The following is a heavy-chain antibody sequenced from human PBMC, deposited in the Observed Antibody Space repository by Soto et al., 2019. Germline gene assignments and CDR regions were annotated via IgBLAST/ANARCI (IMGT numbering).Heavy chain of an antibody. CDR3: AFNSGSGSYYFDY. V-gene: IGHV3-23*01. D-gene: IGHD3-10*01. CDR2: ISGGGETT. Sequence: EVQLLESGRGLVQPGGSLRLSCAASGFTFSSYAMWWVRQAPGKGLECVSAISGGGETTYYADSVKGRFTISRDNSKNTLYLQMTSLRAEDTAVYYCAFNSGSGSYYFDYWGQGTLVNVSS. CDR1: GFTFSSYA. J-gene: IGHJ4*02.